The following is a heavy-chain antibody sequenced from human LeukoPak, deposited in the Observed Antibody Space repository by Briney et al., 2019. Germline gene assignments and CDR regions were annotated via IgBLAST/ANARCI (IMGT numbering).Heavy chain of an antibody. CDR3: ARNSNEYYDVLTGYLHYYNYYYMDV. D-gene: IGHD3-9*01. CDR2: ISYDGSNK. Sequence: GGSLRLSCAASGFTFSSYGMHWVRQAPGKGLEWVAVISYDGSNKYYADSVKGRFTISRDNSKNTLYLQMNSLRAEDTAVYYCARNSNEYYDVLTGYLHYYNYYYMDVWGKGTTVTISS. CDR1: GFTFSSYG. J-gene: IGHJ6*03. V-gene: IGHV3-30*03.